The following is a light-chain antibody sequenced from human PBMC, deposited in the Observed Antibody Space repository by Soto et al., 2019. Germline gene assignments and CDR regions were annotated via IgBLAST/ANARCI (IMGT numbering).Light chain of an antibody. CDR2: DAS. J-gene: IGKJ1*01. Sequence: DIQMTQSPSTLSASVGDRVTITCRASQSISSWLAWYQQKPGKAPKLLIYDASSLESGGPSRFSGSGSGTEVTLTISSLQPDDFATYYCQQYNSYPWTFGQGTKVEFK. CDR3: QQYNSYPWT. V-gene: IGKV1-5*01. CDR1: QSISSW.